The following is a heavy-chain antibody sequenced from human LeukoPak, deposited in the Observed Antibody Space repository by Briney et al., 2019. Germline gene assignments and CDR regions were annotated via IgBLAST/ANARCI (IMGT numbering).Heavy chain of an antibody. CDR2: IIPIFGTA. J-gene: IGHJ6*02. Sequence: GASVKVSCKASGGTFSSYAISWVRQAPGQGLEWMGGIIPIFGTANYAQKFQGRVTITADESTSTAYMELSSLRSEDTAVYFCATGRGIAAAGFYYGMDVWGQGTTVTVSS. CDR1: GGTFSSYA. CDR3: ATGRGIAAAGFYYGMDV. D-gene: IGHD6-13*01. V-gene: IGHV1-69*13.